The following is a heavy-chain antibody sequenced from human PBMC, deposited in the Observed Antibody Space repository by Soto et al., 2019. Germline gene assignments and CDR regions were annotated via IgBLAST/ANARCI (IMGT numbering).Heavy chain of an antibody. Sequence: PGGSLRLSCAASGFTFSSYDMHWVRQATGKGLEWVSSIGTAGNTYYPGYVKGRFTISRENAKNSLYLQMNSLRAGDTAVYYCARAWSDFNFMDVWGQGTTVTVSS. J-gene: IGHJ6*02. D-gene: IGHD3-3*01. CDR3: ARAWSDFNFMDV. V-gene: IGHV3-13*01. CDR1: GFTFSSYD. CDR2: IGTAGNT.